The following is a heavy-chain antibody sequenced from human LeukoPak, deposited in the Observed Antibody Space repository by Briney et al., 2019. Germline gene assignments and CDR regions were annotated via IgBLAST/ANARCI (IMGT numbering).Heavy chain of an antibody. CDR1: GGSLSGYF. D-gene: IGHD3-10*01. V-gene: IGHV4-34*01. J-gene: IGHJ4*02. CDR3: ARVSYHHASGRASDY. CDR2: TDHNGRA. Sequence: SETLSLTCAVYGGSLSGYFWTWIRQPPGKGLEWLGETDHNGRADYKSSLKSRLIISVDMSKNQFSLRLRSETAADTAVYYCARVSYHHASGRASDYWGQGTLITVSS.